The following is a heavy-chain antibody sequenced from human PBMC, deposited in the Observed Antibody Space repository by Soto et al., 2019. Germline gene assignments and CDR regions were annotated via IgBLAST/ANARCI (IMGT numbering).Heavy chain of an antibody. CDR2: ISAHNGNT. V-gene: IGHV1-18*01. CDR1: GYGFTTYG. Sequence: QIHLVQSGAEVKKPGASVKVSCKGSGYGFTTYGITWVRQAPGQGLEWMAWISAHNGNTNYAQKLQGRVTVTRDTSTNTAYMELTSLRSDDTAVYYCARRRYGDYWGQGALVTVCS. J-gene: IGHJ4*02. CDR3: ARRRYGDY. D-gene: IGHD1-1*01.